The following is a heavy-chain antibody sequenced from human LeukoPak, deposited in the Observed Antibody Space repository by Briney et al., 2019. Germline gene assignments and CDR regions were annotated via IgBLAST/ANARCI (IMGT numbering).Heavy chain of an antibody. CDR3: AREVGMGITIFGVVNDAFDI. Sequence: GGSLRLSCAASGFTFSDYYMSWIRQVPGKGLEWVSYISSSGSTIYYADSVKGRFTISRDNAKNSLYLQMNSLRAEDTAVYYCAREVGMGITIFGVVNDAFDIWGQGAMVTVSS. J-gene: IGHJ3*02. CDR1: GFTFSDYY. V-gene: IGHV3-11*04. CDR2: ISSSGSTI. D-gene: IGHD3-3*01.